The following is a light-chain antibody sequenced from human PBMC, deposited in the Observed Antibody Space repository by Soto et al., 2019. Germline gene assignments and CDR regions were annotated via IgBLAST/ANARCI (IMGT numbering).Light chain of an antibody. Sequence: EIVMTQSPATLSVSPGERPATPGRPSQIFSSTLGWHQQRPGLAPRLFIYGASTRATGIPARFSGSGSGTEFTLTSSSLQSEDFAVYYCQQYINWPLTFGGGTKVEIK. V-gene: IGKV3-15*01. J-gene: IGKJ4*01. CDR2: GAS. CDR3: QQYINWPLT. CDR1: QIFSST.